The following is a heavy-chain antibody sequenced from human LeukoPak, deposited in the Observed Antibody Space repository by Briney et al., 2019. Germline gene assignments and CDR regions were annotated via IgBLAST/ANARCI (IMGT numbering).Heavy chain of an antibody. CDR2: IYYSGSP. Sequence: PSETLSLTCTVSGGSISSSSYYWGWIRQPPGKGLEWIGGIYYSGSPYYNPSLKSRVTISVDTSKKQFSLKLSSVTAADTAVYYCARHVGFITMVRGVINNNWFDPWGQGTLVTVSS. CDR1: GGSISSSSYY. J-gene: IGHJ5*02. V-gene: IGHV4-39*01. D-gene: IGHD3-10*01. CDR3: ARHVGFITMVRGVINNNWFDP.